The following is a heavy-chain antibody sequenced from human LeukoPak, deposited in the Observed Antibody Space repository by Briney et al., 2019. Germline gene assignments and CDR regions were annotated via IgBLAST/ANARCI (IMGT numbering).Heavy chain of an antibody. Sequence: GRSLRLSCAASGFTFSSYGMHWVRQAPGKGLEWVAVIWYDGSNKYYADSVKGRFTISRDNSKNTLYLQMNSLRAEDTAVYYCARVGRDYSNYLDYWGQGTLVTVSS. J-gene: IGHJ4*02. CDR2: IWYDGSNK. V-gene: IGHV3-33*01. CDR1: GFTFSSYG. CDR3: ARVGRDYSNYLDY. D-gene: IGHD4-4*01.